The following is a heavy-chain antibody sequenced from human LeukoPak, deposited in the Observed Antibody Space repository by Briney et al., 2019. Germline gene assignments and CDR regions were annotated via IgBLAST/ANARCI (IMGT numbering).Heavy chain of an antibody. Sequence: SETLSLTCAVSGGSIGSYFWSWIRQPPGKGLEWIGNIYYSGSINYKASLKSRITISVDTSRNRFSLKLSTVTAADTAVYYCARRPTGDPKFDYWGQGTLVTVSS. CDR2: IYYSGSI. J-gene: IGHJ4*02. CDR1: GGSIGSYF. CDR3: ARRPTGDPKFDY. V-gene: IGHV4-59*08. D-gene: IGHD7-27*01.